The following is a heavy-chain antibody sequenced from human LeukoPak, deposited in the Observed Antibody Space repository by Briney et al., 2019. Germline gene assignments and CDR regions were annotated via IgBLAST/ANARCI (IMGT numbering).Heavy chain of an antibody. Sequence: SVKVSCKASGGTFSSYAISWVRQAPGQGLEWMGRIIPILGIANYAQKFQGRVTMTRNTSISTAYMELSSLRSEDTAVYYCARGRRIAAAGGFDPWGQGTLVTVSS. CDR3: ARGRRIAAAGGFDP. CDR2: IIPILGIA. CDR1: GGTFSSYA. V-gene: IGHV1-69*04. J-gene: IGHJ5*02. D-gene: IGHD6-13*01.